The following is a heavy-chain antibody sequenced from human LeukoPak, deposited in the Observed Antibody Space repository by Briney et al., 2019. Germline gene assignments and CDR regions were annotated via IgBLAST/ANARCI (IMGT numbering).Heavy chain of an antibody. Sequence: GGSLRLSCAASGFTFSSYAMSWVRQAPGKGLEWVSAISGSGGSTYYADSAKGRFTISRDNSKNTLYLQMNSLRAEDTAVYYCAKNAYDFWSGYYATYFDYWGQGTLVTVSS. CDR3: AKNAYDFWSGYYATYFDY. V-gene: IGHV3-23*01. CDR2: ISGSGGST. D-gene: IGHD3-3*01. J-gene: IGHJ4*02. CDR1: GFTFSSYA.